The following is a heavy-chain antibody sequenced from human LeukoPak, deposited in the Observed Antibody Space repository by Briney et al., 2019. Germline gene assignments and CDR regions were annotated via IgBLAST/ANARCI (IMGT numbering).Heavy chain of an antibody. V-gene: IGHV4-31*03. J-gene: IGHJ4*02. CDR3: AREDYYDSSGYLDY. Sequence: SQTLSLTCTVSGGSISSSGYYWSWLRQHPGKGLEWIGYIYYSGTTYYNSSLKSRVTISVDTSKNQFSLKLFSVTAADTAVYYCAREDYYDSSGYLDYWGQGTLVTVSS. D-gene: IGHD3-22*01. CDR2: IYYSGTT. CDR1: GGSISSSGYY.